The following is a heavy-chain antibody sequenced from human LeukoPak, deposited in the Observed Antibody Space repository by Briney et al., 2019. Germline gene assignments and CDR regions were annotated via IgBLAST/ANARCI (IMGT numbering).Heavy chain of an antibody. Sequence: GGSLRLSCAASGFTFSSHSINWVRQAPGKGLEWVSSISSSSSYIYYADSVKGRFTISRDNAKNSLYLQMNSLRAEDTAVYYCARSPLGFWFGELLPPPANWFDPWGQGTLVTVSS. J-gene: IGHJ5*02. CDR1: GFTFSSHS. D-gene: IGHD3-10*01. CDR2: ISSSSSYI. CDR3: ARSPLGFWFGELLPPPANWFDP. V-gene: IGHV3-21*01.